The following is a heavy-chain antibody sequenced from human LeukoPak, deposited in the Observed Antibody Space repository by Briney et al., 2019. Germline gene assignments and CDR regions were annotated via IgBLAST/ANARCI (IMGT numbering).Heavy chain of an antibody. D-gene: IGHD6-13*01. CDR3: ARLPSSSGDWFDP. CDR1: GGSISSSNW. J-gene: IGHJ5*02. Sequence: PSETLSLTCAVSGGSISSSNWWSWVRQPPGKGLEWIGSVDYTGITSHSPSLKSRVTISVDTSKNQFSLKLSSVTAADTAVYYCARLPSSSGDWFDPWGQGTLVTVSS. V-gene: IGHV4-39*01. CDR2: VDYTGIT.